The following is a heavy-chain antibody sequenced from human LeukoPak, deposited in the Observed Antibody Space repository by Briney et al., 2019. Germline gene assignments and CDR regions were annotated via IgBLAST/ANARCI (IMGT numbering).Heavy chain of an antibody. CDR2: INHSGST. CDR3: ARVVTMVRGVIRYFQH. D-gene: IGHD3-10*01. CDR1: GGFFSGYY. J-gene: IGHJ1*01. Sequence: SETLSLTCAVYGGFFSGYYWSWIRQPPGKGLEWIGEINHSGSTNYNPSLKSRVTISVDTSKNQFSLKLSSVTAADTAVYYCARVVTMVRGVIRYFQHWGQGTLVTVSS. V-gene: IGHV4-34*01.